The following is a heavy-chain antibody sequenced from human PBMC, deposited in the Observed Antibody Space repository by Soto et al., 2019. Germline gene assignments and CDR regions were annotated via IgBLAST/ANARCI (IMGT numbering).Heavy chain of an antibody. D-gene: IGHD2-2*01. CDR1: GFTFSSYG. V-gene: IGHV3-33*01. CDR3: ARDRAWWDIVVVPAAHRLVSDAFDI. CDR2: IWYDGSNK. J-gene: IGHJ3*02. Sequence: GGSLRLSCAASGFTFSSYGMHWVRQAPGKGLEWVAVIWYDGSNKYYGDSVKGRFTISRDNSKNTLYLQMNSLRAEDTAVYYCARDRAWWDIVVVPAAHRLVSDAFDIWGQGTMVTVSS.